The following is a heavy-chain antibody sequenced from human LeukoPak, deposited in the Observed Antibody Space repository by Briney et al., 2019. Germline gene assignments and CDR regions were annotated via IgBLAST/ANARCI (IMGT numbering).Heavy chain of an antibody. CDR1: GGSMSSYY. CDR3: ARSKYFYDSNGYYVFDY. J-gene: IGHJ4*02. CDR2: TYYSGST. V-gene: IGHV4-59*13. Sequence: SETLSLTCTVSGGSMSSYYWSWIRQPPGKGLEWIGYTYYSGSTKYNPSLKSRVTISVDTSKNQFSLKLSSVTAADTAVYYCARSKYFYDSNGYYVFDYWGQGTLVTVSS. D-gene: IGHD3-22*01.